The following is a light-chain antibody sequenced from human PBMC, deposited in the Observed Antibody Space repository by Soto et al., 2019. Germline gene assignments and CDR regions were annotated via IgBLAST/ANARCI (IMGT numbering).Light chain of an antibody. CDR2: DAS. J-gene: IGKJ4*01. V-gene: IGKV3-11*01. Sequence: EIVLTQSPATLSLSPGERATLSCRASQSVSSYLAWYQQKPGQAPRLLIYDASTRATGIPARFSGSGSGTDFTLTITSLEPEDFAVYYCHQYNSWPLTFGGGTKVEIK. CDR1: QSVSSY. CDR3: HQYNSWPLT.